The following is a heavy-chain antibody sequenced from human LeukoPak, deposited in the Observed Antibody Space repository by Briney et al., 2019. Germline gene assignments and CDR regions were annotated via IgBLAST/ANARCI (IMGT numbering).Heavy chain of an antibody. CDR3: ARLRNYYDRSGYKQLWFDP. CDR2: IYYSGST. J-gene: IGHJ5*02. Sequence: SETLSLTCTVSGGSISSYYWSWIRQPPGKGLEWIGYIYYSGSTNYNPSLRSRVTIPVDTSKNQFSLKLSSVTAADTAVYYCARLRNYYDRSGYKQLWFDPWGQGTLVTVSS. V-gene: IGHV4-59*01. D-gene: IGHD3-22*01. CDR1: GGSISSYY.